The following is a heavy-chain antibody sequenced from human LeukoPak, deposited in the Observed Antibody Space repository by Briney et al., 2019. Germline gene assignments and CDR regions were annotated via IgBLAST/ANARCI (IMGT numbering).Heavy chain of an antibody. J-gene: IGHJ5*02. CDR1: GYKFTDSY. V-gene: IGHV1-2*02. CDR2: INPNGGNT. D-gene: IGHD1-26*01. Sequence: GASVKVSCKASGYKFTDSYMHWVRQAPGQGLEWMGWINPNGGNTMYAQKFQGRVTMTRDTSISTGYMEVSRLTSDDTAVYYCTRDVTRGVDPWGQGTLVIVSS. CDR3: TRDVTRGVDP.